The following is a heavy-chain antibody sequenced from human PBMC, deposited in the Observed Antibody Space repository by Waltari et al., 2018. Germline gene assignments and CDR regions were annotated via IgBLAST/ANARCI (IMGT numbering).Heavy chain of an antibody. CDR2: IHYSGST. CDR1: GESFLGYF. CDR3: ARYGEVPPNYFFDY. J-gene: IGHJ4*01. V-gene: IGHV4-34*01. D-gene: IGHD2-21*01. Sequence: QVQLHQWGAGQLKPSETLSLTCAVSGESFLGYFWSWIRQSPGKGLEWRGAIHYSGSTNYHPPLASRLSLSVDTTKKQFSLRLTSVTAADAALYFCARYGEVPPNYFFDYWGQGTLVTVSS.